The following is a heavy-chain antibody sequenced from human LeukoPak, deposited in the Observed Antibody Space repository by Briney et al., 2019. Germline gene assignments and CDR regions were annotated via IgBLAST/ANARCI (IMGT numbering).Heavy chain of an antibody. Sequence: GGSLRLSCAASGFTFSSYWMSWVRQAPGKGLEWVANIKQDGSEKYYVDSVKGRFTISRDNAKNSLYLQMNSLRAEDTAVYYCARTSSSGLVGGYYFDYWGQGTLVTVSS. D-gene: IGHD6-19*01. CDR2: IKQDGSEK. CDR1: GFTFSSYW. CDR3: ARTSSSGLVGGYYFDY. J-gene: IGHJ4*02. V-gene: IGHV3-7*03.